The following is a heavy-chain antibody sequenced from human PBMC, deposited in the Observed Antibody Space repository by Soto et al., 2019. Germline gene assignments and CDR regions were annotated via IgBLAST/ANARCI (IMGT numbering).Heavy chain of an antibody. CDR3: ARILMKLRYFDY. CDR2: IYYSGST. V-gene: IGHV4-39*01. J-gene: IGHJ4*02. Sequence: QLQLQESGPGLVKPSETLSLTCTVSGGSISSSSYYWGWIRQPPGKGLEWIGSIYYSGSTYYNPSLKSRVTISVDTSKNQFSLKLSSVTAADTAVYYCARILMKLRYFDYWGQGTLVTVSS. D-gene: IGHD3-16*01. CDR1: GGSISSSSYY.